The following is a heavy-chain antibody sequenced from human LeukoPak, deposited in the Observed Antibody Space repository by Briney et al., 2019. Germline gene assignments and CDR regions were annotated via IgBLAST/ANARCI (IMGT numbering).Heavy chain of an antibody. V-gene: IGHV4-59*01. D-gene: IGHD5-18*01. CDR3: ARGGYSYNDAFDI. Sequence: ASETLSLTCTVSGGSISSYYWSWIRQPPGKGLEWIGYIYYSGSTNYNPSLKGRVTISVDTSKNQFSLKLSSVTAADTAVYYCARGGYSYNDAFDIWGQGTMVTVSS. CDR1: GGSISSYY. J-gene: IGHJ3*02. CDR2: IYYSGST.